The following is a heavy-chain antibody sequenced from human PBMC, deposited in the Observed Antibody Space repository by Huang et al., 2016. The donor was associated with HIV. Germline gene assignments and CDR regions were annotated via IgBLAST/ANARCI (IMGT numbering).Heavy chain of an antibody. CDR2: IYYIGNG. CDR1: GGSISSSNYY. V-gene: IGHV4-39*01. J-gene: IGHJ6*03. D-gene: IGHD4-17*01. Sequence: QLQLQESGPGLVKPSATLSLTCTVSGGSISSSNYYWGWIRQSPGKGLGWIGSIYYIGNGYYNPSLKSRVPMSVDRSSNQFSLKMHSVTAADTAVYYCASRTTVTTTSNYHYFYMDVWGKGTTVIVSS. CDR3: ASRTTVTTTSNYHYFYMDV.